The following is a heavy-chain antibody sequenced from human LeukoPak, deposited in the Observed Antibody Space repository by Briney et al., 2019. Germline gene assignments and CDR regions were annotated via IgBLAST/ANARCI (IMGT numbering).Heavy chain of an antibody. CDR3: ARSGVRGVIRYYYYYMDV. Sequence: SETLSLTCAVYGGSFSGYYWSWIRQPAGKGLEWIGRIYTSGSTNYNPSLKSRVTISVDTSKNQFSLKLSSVTAADTAVYYCARSGVRGVIRYYYYYMDVWGKGTTVTISS. CDR1: GGSFSGYY. D-gene: IGHD3-10*01. V-gene: IGHV4-59*10. CDR2: IYTSGST. J-gene: IGHJ6*03.